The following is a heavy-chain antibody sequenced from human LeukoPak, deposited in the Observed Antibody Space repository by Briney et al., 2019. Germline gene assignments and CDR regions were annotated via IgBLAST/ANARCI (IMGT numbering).Heavy chain of an antibody. CDR2: IYYSGSI. Sequence: PSETLSLTCTVSGGSISSGGYYWSWLRQHPGEGLEWLGYIYYSGSIYYNPSLKSRITISVDRSKNQFSLKLISVTDADTAVYLCARGQGYCSGATCDHGMDVWGQGTTVTVSS. J-gene: IGHJ6*01. CDR3: ARGQGYCSGATCDHGMDV. D-gene: IGHD2-15*01. V-gene: IGHV4-31*03. CDR1: GGSISSGGYY.